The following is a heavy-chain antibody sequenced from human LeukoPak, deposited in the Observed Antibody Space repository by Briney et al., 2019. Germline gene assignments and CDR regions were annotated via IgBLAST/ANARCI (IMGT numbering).Heavy chain of an antibody. V-gene: IGHV4-59*01. CDR2: IYYSGST. D-gene: IGHD3-10*01. J-gene: IGHJ4*02. Sequence: SETLSLTCTVSGGSISGYYWSWIRQPPGKGLEWIGNIYYSGSTNYNPSLKSRVTISVDTSKKQFSLKLSSVIAADTAVYYCARSYYGYHGWGSYYSLDYWGQGTLVTVSS. CDR3: ARSYYGYHGWGSYYSLDY. CDR1: GGSISGYY.